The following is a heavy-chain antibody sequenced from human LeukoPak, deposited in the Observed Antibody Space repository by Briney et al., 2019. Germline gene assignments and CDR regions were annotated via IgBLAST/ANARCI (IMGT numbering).Heavy chain of an antibody. Sequence: PGGPLRLSCTTSGFTFGDYAMTWVRQAPGKGLEWAGFIRSKDYGGTTEYAASVKGRFTISRDDSKSIAYLQMNSLEIEDTAVYYCTRTKYSSAWYLDYWGQGTLVTVSS. CDR2: IRSKDYGGTT. J-gene: IGHJ4*02. CDR1: GFTFGDYA. V-gene: IGHV3-49*04. CDR3: TRTKYSSAWYLDY. D-gene: IGHD6-19*01.